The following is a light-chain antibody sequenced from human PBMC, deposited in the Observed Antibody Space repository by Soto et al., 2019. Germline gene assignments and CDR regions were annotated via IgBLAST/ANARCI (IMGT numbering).Light chain of an antibody. V-gene: IGKV3-15*01. Sequence: EIVMTQSPATLSVSPGERATLSCRASQSISSNLAWYQQKPGQAPRLLMFRTSSRATGFPARFSGSGSGTEFNLTISSLQSEAFAVYYCQQYNNWPSWTFGQGTKVDIK. CDR2: RTS. J-gene: IGKJ1*01. CDR3: QQYNNWPSWT. CDR1: QSISSN.